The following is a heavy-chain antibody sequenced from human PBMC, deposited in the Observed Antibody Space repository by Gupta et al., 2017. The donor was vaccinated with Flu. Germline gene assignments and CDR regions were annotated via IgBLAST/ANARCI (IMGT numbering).Heavy chain of an antibody. D-gene: IGHD2-2*03. Sequence: EVQLLESGGGLMPRGGSLCPSCYASGLIFSNDAMSWVRHAPGKGLEWVSVFRGSGNRARNADSVKGRFTNSRDNSKNTLFLQMSSLRAEDTAVYYCAKVTSLDGYFDSWGPVTRVTVSA. V-gene: IGHV3-23*01. CDR1: GLIFSNDA. CDR3: AKVTSLDGYFDS. CDR2: FRGSGNRA. J-gene: IGHJ4*02.